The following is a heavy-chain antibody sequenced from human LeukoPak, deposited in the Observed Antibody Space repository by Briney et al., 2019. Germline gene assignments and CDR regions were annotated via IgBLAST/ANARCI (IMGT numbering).Heavy chain of an antibody. CDR1: GFTFSSYS. J-gene: IGHJ5*02. V-gene: IGHV3-66*01. D-gene: IGHD2-2*01. Sequence: GGSLRLSCAASGFTFSSYSMNWVRQAPGKGLEWVSVIYSGGSTYYADSVKGRFTISRDNAKNSLYLQMNSLRAEDTAVYYCARDGVVVPAAENWFDPWGQGTLVTVSS. CDR2: IYSGGST. CDR3: ARDGVVVPAAENWFDP.